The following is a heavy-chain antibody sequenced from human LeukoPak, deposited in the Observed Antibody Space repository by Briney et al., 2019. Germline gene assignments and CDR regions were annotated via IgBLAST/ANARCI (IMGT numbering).Heavy chain of an antibody. V-gene: IGHV3-23*01. CDR2: ISGSGGST. CDR1: GSTFSRYG. Sequence: PGGLLRLSCVASGSTFSRYGMRWVRPAPGKGLEWVSAISGSGGSTYYADSVKGRFTISIDNSKNTLYLQMNSLSAEDTAVYYCATFSYAGNAGGSAGSWGQGTLVTVSS. J-gene: IGHJ5*02. D-gene: IGHD4-23*01. CDR3: ATFSYAGNAGGSAGS.